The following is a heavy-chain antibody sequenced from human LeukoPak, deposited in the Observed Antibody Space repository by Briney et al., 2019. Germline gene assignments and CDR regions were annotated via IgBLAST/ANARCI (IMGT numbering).Heavy chain of an antibody. CDR1: GGSIREYY. Sequence: SETLSPSCTVSGGSIREYYLSWIRQPPGKGLEWIGYIYDSGSTNYNPSLKSRVTISVDTSKNHFSLKLSSVTAADTAVYYCARELVRGVIGAFDIWGQGTMVTVSS. D-gene: IGHD3-10*01. CDR2: IYDSGST. V-gene: IGHV4-59*01. J-gene: IGHJ3*02. CDR3: ARELVRGVIGAFDI.